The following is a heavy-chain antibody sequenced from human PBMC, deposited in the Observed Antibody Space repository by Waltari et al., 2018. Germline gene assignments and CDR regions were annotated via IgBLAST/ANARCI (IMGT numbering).Heavy chain of an antibody. CDR3: ARAQIAAAGTFWFDP. CDR1: GGSISSSSYY. J-gene: IGHJ5*02. Sequence: QLQLQESGPGLVKPSETLSLPCTVSGGSISSSSYYWRWIRQPPGKGLEWIGSIYYSGSTYYNPSLKSRVTISVDTSKNQFSLKLSSVTAADTAVYYCARAQIAAAGTFWFDPWGQGTLVTVSS. D-gene: IGHD6-13*01. CDR2: IYYSGST. V-gene: IGHV4-39*01.